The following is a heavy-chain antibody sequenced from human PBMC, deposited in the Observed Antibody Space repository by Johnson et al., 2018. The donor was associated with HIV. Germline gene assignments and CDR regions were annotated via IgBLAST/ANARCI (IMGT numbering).Heavy chain of an antibody. D-gene: IGHD3-9*01. V-gene: IGHV3-30-3*01. CDR2: ISYDRSNT. CDR1: GFTFSSYA. J-gene: IGHJ3*02. Sequence: QVQLVESGGGVVQPGRSLRLSCAASGFTFSSYAMHWVRQAPGKGLEWVAVISYDRSNTYYADSVKGRFTISRDNSKRTLYLQMNSLRVGDTAVYYCARVDYDSLTGYYYDAFDIWGQGTMVTGSS. CDR3: ARVDYDSLTGYYYDAFDI.